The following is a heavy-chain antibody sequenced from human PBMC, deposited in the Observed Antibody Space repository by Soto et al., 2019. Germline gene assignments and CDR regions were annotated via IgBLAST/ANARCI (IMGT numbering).Heavy chain of an antibody. CDR3: AKHSGTSRFDY. Sequence: GGSLRLSCAASGSTFSSYDMSWVRPAPGKGLGWVSAISGSGVSTYYADSVKGRFSISRDKSKNTLYLRMNSLRAEDSAVYYCAKHSGTSRFDYWGQGTLVTVSS. J-gene: IGHJ4*02. CDR2: ISGSGVST. D-gene: IGHD1-26*01. CDR1: GSTFSSYD. V-gene: IGHV3-23*01.